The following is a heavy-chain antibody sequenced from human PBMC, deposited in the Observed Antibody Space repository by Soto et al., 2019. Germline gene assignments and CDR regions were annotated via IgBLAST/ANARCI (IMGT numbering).Heavy chain of an antibody. CDR2: INPNSGGT. CDR1: GYTFLGYY. J-gene: IGHJ6*02. D-gene: IGHD3-10*01. V-gene: IGHV1-2*04. CDR3: PRVGGGLASRGYYGMDG. Sequence: ASVKVSCKASGYTFLGYYIHWVRQAPGQGLAWMGWINPNSGGTNYAQRFQGWVTMTRDRAISTAYMELSRLKSDDTAVDYVPRVGGGLASRGYYGMDGWGQGTTVTVSS.